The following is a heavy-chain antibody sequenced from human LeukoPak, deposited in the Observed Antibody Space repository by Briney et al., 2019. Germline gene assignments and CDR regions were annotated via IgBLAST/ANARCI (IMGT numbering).Heavy chain of an antibody. CDR1: GFTFSSYA. D-gene: IGHD3-22*01. CDR2: ISYDGSNK. V-gene: IGHV3-30*01. J-gene: IGHJ4*02. CDR3: ARDTVVGYYDSSGQYYFDY. Sequence: GGSLRLSCAASGFTFSSYAMHWVRQAPGKGLEWAAVISYDGSNKYYADSVKGRFTISRDNSKNTLYLQMNSLRAEDTAVYYCARDTVVGYYDSSGQYYFDYWGQGTLVTVSS.